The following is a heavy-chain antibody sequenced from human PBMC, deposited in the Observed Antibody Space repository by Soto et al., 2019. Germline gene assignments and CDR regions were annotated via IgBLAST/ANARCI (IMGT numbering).Heavy chain of an antibody. Sequence: PGGSLRLSCAASVFTFSSYGMHLVRQSPGKGLEWVAVISYDGSNKYYADSVKGRFTISRDNSKNTLYMQMNSLRAEHTAVYYCAKVKTYDPNYYYYGMDVWGQGNTVTVSS. J-gene: IGHJ6*02. CDR2: ISYDGSNK. V-gene: IGHV3-30*18. D-gene: IGHD2-8*01. CDR3: AKVKTYDPNYYYYGMDV. CDR1: VFTFSSYG.